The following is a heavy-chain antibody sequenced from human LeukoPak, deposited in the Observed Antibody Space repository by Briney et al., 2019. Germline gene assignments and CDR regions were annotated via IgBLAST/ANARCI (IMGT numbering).Heavy chain of an antibody. V-gene: IGHV3-15*01. CDR2: IKSKTDGGTT. D-gene: IGHD3-22*01. Sequence: PGGSLRLSCAASGFTFSNAWMSWVRQAPGTGLEWVGCIKSKTDGGTTDYAAPVKGRFTISRDDSKNTLYLQMSSLKTEDTAVYYCSTTYYFDSSGRLWGYWGQGTLVTVSS. J-gene: IGHJ4*02. CDR1: GFTFSNAW. CDR3: STTYYFDSSGRLWGY.